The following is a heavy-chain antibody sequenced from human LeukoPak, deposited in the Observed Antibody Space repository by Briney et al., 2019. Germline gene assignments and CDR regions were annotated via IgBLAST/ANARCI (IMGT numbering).Heavy chain of an antibody. V-gene: IGHV4-30-2*01. CDR3: ARGLSYDFWSGYYGFAFDI. D-gene: IGHD3-3*01. J-gene: IGHJ3*02. CDR1: GGSISSGGYS. Sequence: SQTLSLTCAVSGGSISSGGYSWSWIRQPPGKGLEWIGYIYHSGSTYYNPSLMSRVTISVDRSKNQFSLKLSSVTAADTAVYYCARGLSYDFWSGYYGFAFDIWGQGTMVTVSS. CDR2: IYHSGST.